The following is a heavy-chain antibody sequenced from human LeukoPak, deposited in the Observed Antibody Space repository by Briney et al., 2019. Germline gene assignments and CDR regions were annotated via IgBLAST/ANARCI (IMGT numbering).Heavy chain of an antibody. D-gene: IGHD5-18*01. CDR3: AKERGYSYGGPLDY. J-gene: IGHJ4*02. Sequence: PGGSLRLSCAASGFTFSSYGMHWVRQAPGKGLEWVSAISGSGGSTYYADSVKGRFTISRDNSKNTLYLQMNSLRAEDTAVYYCAKERGYSYGGPLDYWGQGTLVTVSS. V-gene: IGHV3-23*01. CDR1: GFTFSSYG. CDR2: ISGSGGST.